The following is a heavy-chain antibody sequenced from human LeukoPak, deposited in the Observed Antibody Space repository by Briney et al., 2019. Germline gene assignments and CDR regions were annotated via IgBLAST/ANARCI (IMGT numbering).Heavy chain of an antibody. CDR3: ARLGPTVGDYQRGSDY. D-gene: IGHD4-17*01. CDR2: MNPNSGNT. Sequence: ASVKVSCKASGYTFTSYDINWVRQATGQGLEWMGWMNPNSGNTGYAQKFQGRVTITRNTSISTAYMELSSLRSEDTAVYYCARLGPTVGDYQRGSDYWGQGTLVTVSS. V-gene: IGHV1-8*03. CDR1: GYTFTSYD. J-gene: IGHJ4*02.